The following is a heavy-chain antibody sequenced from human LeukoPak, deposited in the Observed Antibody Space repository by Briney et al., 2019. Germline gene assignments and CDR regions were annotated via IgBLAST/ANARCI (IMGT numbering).Heavy chain of an antibody. CDR3: AKNLFYDSSGYYFDY. V-gene: IGHV3-53*01. J-gene: IGHJ4*02. CDR2: IYSGGST. CDR1: GFTVSSNY. Sequence: GGSLRLSCAASGFTVSSNYMSWVRQAPGKGLEWVSVIYSGGSTYYADSVKGRFTISRDNSKNTLYLQMNSLRAEDTAVYYCAKNLFYDSSGYYFDYWGQGTLVTVSS. D-gene: IGHD3-22*01.